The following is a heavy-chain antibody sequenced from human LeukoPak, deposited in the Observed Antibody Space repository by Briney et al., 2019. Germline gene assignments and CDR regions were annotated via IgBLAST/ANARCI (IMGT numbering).Heavy chain of an antibody. D-gene: IGHD3-9*01. CDR2: IYYSGST. Sequence: SQTLSLTCTVSGGSISSGGYYWSWIRHHPGKGLEWIGYIYYSGSTYYNPSLKSRVTISVDTSKNQFSLKLSSVTAADTAVYYCAREVYDILTGPIDYWGQGTLVTVSS. CDR3: AREVYDILTGPIDY. J-gene: IGHJ4*02. CDR1: GGSISSGGYY. V-gene: IGHV4-31*03.